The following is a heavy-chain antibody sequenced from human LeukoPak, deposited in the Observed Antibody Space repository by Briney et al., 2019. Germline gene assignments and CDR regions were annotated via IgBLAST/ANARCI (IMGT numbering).Heavy chain of an antibody. CDR2: VSFDGKKK. J-gene: IGHJ5*02. D-gene: IGHD3-10*01. V-gene: IGHV3-30*04. Sequence: GGSLRLSCAASGFTFSDYALHWVRQAPGKGLEWVTLVSFDGKKKYYADSVKGRFTVSRDNSKNTVYLQMNSLKPEDTAVYYCANSFTLVRDRGRNSLDPWGQGTLVTVSS. CDR3: ANSFTLVRDRGRNSLDP. CDR1: GFTFSDYA.